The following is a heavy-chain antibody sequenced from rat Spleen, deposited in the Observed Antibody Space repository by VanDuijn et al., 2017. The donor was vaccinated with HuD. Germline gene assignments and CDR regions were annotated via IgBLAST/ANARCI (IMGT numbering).Heavy chain of an antibody. D-gene: IGHD1-7*01. V-gene: IGHV5-7*01. CDR3: ARQGGMLFDY. CDR2: ISYDGSST. CDR1: GFTFSDYN. Sequence: EVQLVESGGGLVQPGRSLKLSCAASGFTFSDYNMAWVRQAPKKGLEWVATISYDGSSTYCRDSVKGRFTISRDNEKSTLYLQMDSLRSEDTATYYCARQGGMLFDYWGQGVMVTVSS. J-gene: IGHJ2*01.